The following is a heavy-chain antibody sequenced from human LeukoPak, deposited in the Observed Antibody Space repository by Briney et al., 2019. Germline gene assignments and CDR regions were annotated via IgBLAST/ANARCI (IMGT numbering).Heavy chain of an antibody. CDR3: ARVGGDYYYYYMDV. CDR1: GGSFSGYY. V-gene: IGHV4-34*01. J-gene: IGHJ6*03. D-gene: IGHD2-15*01. CDR2: INHSGST. Sequence: SETLSLTCAVYGGSFSGYYWSWIRQPPGKGLEWIGEINHSGSTNYNPSLKSRVTISVDTSKNQFSLKLSSVTAADTAVYYCARVGGDYYYYYMDVWGKGTTVTVSS.